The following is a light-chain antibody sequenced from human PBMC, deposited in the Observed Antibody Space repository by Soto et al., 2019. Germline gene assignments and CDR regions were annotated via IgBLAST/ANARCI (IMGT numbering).Light chain of an antibody. V-gene: IGKV3-20*01. J-gene: IGKJ1*01. CDR3: QQFGSSPPWT. CDR1: QSVTSSY. CDR2: GAS. Sequence: EIVLTQSPGTLSLSPGERATLSCRASQSVTSSYLAWYQHKRGQAPRLLIYGASNRATGIPDRFSGSVSGTDFTLTISRLEPEDFAVYYCQQFGSSPPWTFGQGTKVEIK.